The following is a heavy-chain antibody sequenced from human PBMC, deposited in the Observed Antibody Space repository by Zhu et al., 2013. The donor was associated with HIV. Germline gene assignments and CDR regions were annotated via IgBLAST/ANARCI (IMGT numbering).Heavy chain of an antibody. CDR3: AATKDTAMVTRPPAGY. V-gene: IGHV1-58*01. Sequence: QMQLVQSGPEVKKPGTSVKVSCKASGFTFTSSAVQWVRQARGQRLEWIGWIVVGSGNTNYAQKFQERVTITRDMSTSTAYMELSSLRSEDTAVYYCAATKDTAMVTRPPAGYWGQGTLVTVSS. CDR2: IVVGSGNT. J-gene: IGHJ4*02. CDR1: GFTFTSSA. D-gene: IGHD5-18*01.